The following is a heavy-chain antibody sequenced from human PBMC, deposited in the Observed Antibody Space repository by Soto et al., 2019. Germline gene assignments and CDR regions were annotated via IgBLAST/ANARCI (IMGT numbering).Heavy chain of an antibody. CDR3: ARESRSCSGGSCYFLPGIDY. J-gene: IGHJ4*02. CDR1: GGTFSSYA. D-gene: IGHD2-15*01. V-gene: IGHV1-69*12. CDR2: IIPIFGTA. Sequence: QVQLVQSGAEVKKPGSSVKVSCKASGGTFSSYAISWVRQAPGQGLEWMGGIIPIFGTANYAQKFQGRVTITADESTSPAYMELSSLRSEDTAVYYCARESRSCSGGSCYFLPGIDYWGQGTLVTVSS.